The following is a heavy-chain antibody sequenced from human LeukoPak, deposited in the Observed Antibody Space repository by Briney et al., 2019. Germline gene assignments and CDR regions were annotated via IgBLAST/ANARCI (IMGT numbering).Heavy chain of an antibody. CDR1: GFTFSSYG. D-gene: IGHD3-10*01. CDR3: AKEGYYGSGSFPDY. Sequence: TGRSLRLSCAASGFTFSSYGMHWVRQAPGKGLEWVAVISYDGSNKYYADSVKGRFTISRDNSNNTLYLQMNSLRAEDTAVYYCAKEGYYGSGSFPDYWGQGTLVTVSS. J-gene: IGHJ4*02. V-gene: IGHV3-30*18. CDR2: ISYDGSNK.